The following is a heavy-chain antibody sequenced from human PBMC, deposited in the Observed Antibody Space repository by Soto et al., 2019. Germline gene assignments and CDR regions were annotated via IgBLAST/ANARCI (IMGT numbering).Heavy chain of an antibody. D-gene: IGHD3-10*01. CDR3: ARVQGSGSYYNGYGMDV. CDR1: GWSFSGYY. V-gene: IGHV4-34*01. Sequence: SDTLSLTCAFYGWSFSGYYWSWICQPPGKGLEWIGEINHSGSTNYNPSLKSRVIISVDTSKNQFSLKLSSVTAADTAVYYCARVQGSGSYYNGYGMDVWGQGTTVTVSS. J-gene: IGHJ6*02. CDR2: INHSGST.